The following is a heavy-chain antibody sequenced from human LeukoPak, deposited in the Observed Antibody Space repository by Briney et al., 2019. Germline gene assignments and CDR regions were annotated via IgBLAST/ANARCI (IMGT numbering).Heavy chain of an antibody. Sequence: ASVKISCKASGYTFTSYGISWVRQAPGQGLEWMGWISAYNGNTNYAQKLQGRVTMTTDTSTSTAYMELRSLRSDDTAVYYCARDVSIYSSSPTNWFDPWGQGILVTVSS. V-gene: IGHV1-18*01. CDR2: ISAYNGNT. CDR3: ARDVSIYSSSPTNWFDP. CDR1: GYTFTSYG. D-gene: IGHD6-13*01. J-gene: IGHJ5*02.